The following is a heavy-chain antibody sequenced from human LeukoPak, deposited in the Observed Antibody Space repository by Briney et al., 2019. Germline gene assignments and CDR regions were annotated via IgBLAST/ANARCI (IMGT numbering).Heavy chain of an antibody. J-gene: IGHJ4*02. V-gene: IGHV1-18*01. CDR2: ISTYNGNT. Sequence: ASVKVSCKTSGYTFSSYGISWVRQAPGQGLEWMGWISTYNGNTNYAQKVQGRVTMTTDTSTSTAYMELRSLRSDDTAVYYCARDSSGYDRDFDYWGQGTLVTVSS. CDR1: GYTFSSYG. CDR3: ARDSSGYDRDFDY. D-gene: IGHD5-12*01.